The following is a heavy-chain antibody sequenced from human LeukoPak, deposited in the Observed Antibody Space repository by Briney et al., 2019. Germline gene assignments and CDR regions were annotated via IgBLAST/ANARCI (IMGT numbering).Heavy chain of an antibody. CDR3: ARPLIAAAVDAFDI. J-gene: IGHJ3*02. CDR1: GYSFISYW. V-gene: IGHV5-51*01. Sequence: GESLKISCKGSGYSFISYWIGWVRQMPGKGLEWMGIIYLGDSDTRYSPSFQGQVTISADKSISTAYLQWSSLKASDTAMYYCARPLIAAAVDAFDIWGQGTMVTVSS. D-gene: IGHD6-13*01. CDR2: IYLGDSDT.